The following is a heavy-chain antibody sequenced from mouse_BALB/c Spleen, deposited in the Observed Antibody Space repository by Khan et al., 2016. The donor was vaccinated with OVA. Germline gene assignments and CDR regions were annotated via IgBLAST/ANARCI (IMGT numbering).Heavy chain of an antibody. Sequence: QIQLVQSGPELKKPGETVKISCKASGYTFTNYGMHWVQQAPGKGLKWMGWINTYTGAPTYADDFKGRFAFSLETSASTAYLQINNLKNEDTATYFCARPPYFSYVMVYWGQGTSVTVSS. CDR3: ARPPYFSYVMVY. D-gene: IGHD2-10*01. J-gene: IGHJ4*01. CDR2: INTYTGAP. CDR1: GYTFTNYG. V-gene: IGHV9-3-1*01.